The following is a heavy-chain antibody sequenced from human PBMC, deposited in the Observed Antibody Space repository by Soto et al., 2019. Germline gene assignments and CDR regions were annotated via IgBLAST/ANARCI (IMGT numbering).Heavy chain of an antibody. Sequence: QVQLVQSGAEVKKPGSSVKVSCKASGGTFSSYAISWVRQAPGQGLEWMGGISPIFGTANYAQKVQGRETITADESTSTAYMEMSSLRSEDTAVYDCARSTRCGYSYGSFDYWGQGTLVTVSS. CDR3: ARSTRCGYSYGSFDY. J-gene: IGHJ4*02. V-gene: IGHV1-69*01. D-gene: IGHD5-18*01. CDR2: ISPIFGTA. CDR1: GGTFSSYA.